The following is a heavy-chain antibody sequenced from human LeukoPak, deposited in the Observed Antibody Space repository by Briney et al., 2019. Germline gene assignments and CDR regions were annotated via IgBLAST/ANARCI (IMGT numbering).Heavy chain of an antibody. Sequence: GRSLRLSCAASGFTFSSYAMHWVRQAPGKGLEWVAVISYDGSNKYYADSVKGRFTISRDNSKNTLYLQMNSLRAEDTAVYYCARAGDPASHNWFDPWGQGTLVTVSS. J-gene: IGHJ5*02. CDR1: GFTFSSYA. CDR2: ISYDGSNK. V-gene: IGHV3-30*01. D-gene: IGHD3-10*01. CDR3: ARAGDPASHNWFDP.